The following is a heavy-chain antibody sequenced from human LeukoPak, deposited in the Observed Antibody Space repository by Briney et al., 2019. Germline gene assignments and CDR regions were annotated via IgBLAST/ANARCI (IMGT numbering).Heavy chain of an antibody. CDR2: ISYDGSNE. J-gene: IGHJ4*02. CDR3: AKDWARITMVRGVIITPYFDY. Sequence: RPGGSLRLSCAASGFTFSSYVMHWVRQAPGKGLEWVAIISYDGSNEYYADSVKGRFTISRDNSKNTLYLQMNSLRAEDTAVYYCAKDWARITMVRGVIITPYFDYWGQGTLVTVSS. D-gene: IGHD3-10*01. CDR1: GFTFSSYV. V-gene: IGHV3-30*04.